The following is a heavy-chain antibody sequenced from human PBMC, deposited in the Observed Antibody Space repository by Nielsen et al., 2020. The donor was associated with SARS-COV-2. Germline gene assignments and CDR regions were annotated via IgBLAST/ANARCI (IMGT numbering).Heavy chain of an antibody. CDR3: AREWDDYDSSAYDY. Sequence: SVKVSCKASGGTFSSYAISWVRQAPGQGLEWMGGIIPIFGTANYAQKFQGRVTMTRDTSTSTVYMELSSLRSEDTAVYYCAREWDDYDSSAYDYWGQGTLVTVSS. CDR2: IIPIFGTA. D-gene: IGHD3-22*01. J-gene: IGHJ4*02. CDR1: GGTFSSYA. V-gene: IGHV1-69*05.